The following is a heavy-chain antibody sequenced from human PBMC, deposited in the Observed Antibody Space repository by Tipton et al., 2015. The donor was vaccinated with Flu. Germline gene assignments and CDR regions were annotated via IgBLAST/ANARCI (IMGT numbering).Heavy chain of an antibody. V-gene: IGHV3-30*02. Sequence: SLRLSCAASGFTFSSYGMHWVRQAPGKGLEWVAFIRYDGSNKYYADSVKGRFTISRDNSKNTLYLQMNSLRAEDTAVYYCEKSSHYYDSSGSAFDIWGQGTMVTVSS. CDR1: GFTFSSYG. CDR3: EKSSHYYDSSGSAFDI. D-gene: IGHD3-22*01. CDR2: IRYDGSNK. J-gene: IGHJ3*02.